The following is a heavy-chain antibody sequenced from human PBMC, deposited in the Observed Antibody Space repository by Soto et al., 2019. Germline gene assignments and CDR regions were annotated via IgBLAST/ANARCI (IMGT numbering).Heavy chain of an antibody. J-gene: IGHJ6*02. CDR1: GYTFTSYY. CDR2: INPSGGST. V-gene: IGHV1-46*01. Sequence: ASVKVSCKASGYTFTSYYMHWVRQAPGQGLEWMGIINPSGGSTSYAQKFQGRVTMTRDTSTSTVYMELSSLRSEDTAVYYCARDSGPTYYDFWSGHRYYYYGMDVWGQGTTVTVSS. CDR3: ARDSGPTYYDFWSGHRYYYYGMDV. D-gene: IGHD3-3*01.